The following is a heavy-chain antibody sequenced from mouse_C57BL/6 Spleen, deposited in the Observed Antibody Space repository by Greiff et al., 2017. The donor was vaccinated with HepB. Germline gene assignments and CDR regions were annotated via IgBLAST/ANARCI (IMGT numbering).Heavy chain of an antibody. V-gene: IGHV14-4*01. CDR3: TPGRDYDGVFDY. CDR1: GFNIKDDY. Sequence: VQLQQSGAELVRPGASVKLSCTASGFNIKDDYMHWVKQRPEQGLEWIGWIDPENGDTEYASKFQGKATITADTSSNTAYLQLSSLTSEDTAVSYCTPGRDYDGVFDYWGQGTTLTVSS. D-gene: IGHD2-4*01. CDR2: IDPENGDT. J-gene: IGHJ2*01.